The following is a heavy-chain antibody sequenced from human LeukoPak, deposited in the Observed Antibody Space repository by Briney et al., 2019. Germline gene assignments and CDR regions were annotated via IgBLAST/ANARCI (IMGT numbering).Heavy chain of an antibody. V-gene: IGHV4-59*01. CDR1: GGSTSSYY. Sequence: SETLSLTCTVSGGSTSSYYWSWIRQPPGKGLEWIGYIYYSGSTNYNPSLKSRVTISVDTSKNQFSLKLSSVTAADTAVYYCARDDGRGVVTPYWGQGTLVTVSS. J-gene: IGHJ4*02. CDR2: IYYSGST. CDR3: ARDDGRGVVTPY. D-gene: IGHD2-21*02.